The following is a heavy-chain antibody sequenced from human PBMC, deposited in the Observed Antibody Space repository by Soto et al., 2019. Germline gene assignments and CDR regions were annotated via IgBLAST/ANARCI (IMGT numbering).Heavy chain of an antibody. CDR1: GFTFSSYA. Sequence: TGGSLRLSCAASGFTFSSYAMTWVRQAPGKGLEWVSAISGSGGSTYYADPVKGRFTISRDNSKNTLYLQINSLRAEDTAVYYCAAAGRGDYWGQGTLVTVSS. D-gene: IGHD3-10*01. CDR3: AAAGRGDY. CDR2: ISGSGGST. V-gene: IGHV3-23*01. J-gene: IGHJ4*02.